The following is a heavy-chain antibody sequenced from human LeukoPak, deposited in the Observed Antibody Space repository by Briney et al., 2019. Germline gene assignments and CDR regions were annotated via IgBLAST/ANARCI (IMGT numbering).Heavy chain of an antibody. J-gene: IGHJ3*02. V-gene: IGHV3-53*01. CDR1: GFTFSSHA. CDR2: IYSGGST. Sequence: GGSLRLSCAASGFTFSSHAMSWVRQAPGKGLEWVSVIYSGGSTYYADSVKGRFTISRDNSKNTLYLQMNSLRTEDTAMYYCARDFQDAFDIWGQGTMVTVSS. CDR3: ARDFQDAFDI.